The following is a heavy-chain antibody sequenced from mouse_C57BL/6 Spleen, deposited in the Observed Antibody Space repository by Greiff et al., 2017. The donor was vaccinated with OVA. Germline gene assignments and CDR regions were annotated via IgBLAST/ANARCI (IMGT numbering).Heavy chain of an antibody. V-gene: IGHV1-7*01. CDR1: GYTFTSYW. CDR2: INPSSGYT. Sequence: QVQLQQSGAELAKPGASVKLSCKASGYTFTSYWMHWVKQRPGQGLEWIGYINPSSGYTKYNQKFKDKATLTADKSSSTAYMELSSLRYKDSAVSYCARRPAGGSSSNYFDYWGQGTTLTVSS. J-gene: IGHJ2*01. CDR3: ARRPAGGSSSNYFDY. D-gene: IGHD1-1*01.